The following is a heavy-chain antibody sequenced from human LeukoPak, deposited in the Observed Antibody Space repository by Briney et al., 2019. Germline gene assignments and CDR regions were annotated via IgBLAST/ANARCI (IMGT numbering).Heavy chain of an antibody. D-gene: IGHD3-10*01. V-gene: IGHV3-23*01. Sequence: RPGGSLRFSCVASGFTLRSYVMSWVRQTPGKGLEWVSSISGSGDSTFYADSVKGRFSISRDNSKNTLYLQVNGLRAEDTAVYYCAKGQDYYGSGSYYDLDYWGQGTLVTVSS. CDR3: AKGQDYYGSGSYYDLDY. J-gene: IGHJ4*02. CDR1: GFTLRSYV. CDR2: ISGSGDST.